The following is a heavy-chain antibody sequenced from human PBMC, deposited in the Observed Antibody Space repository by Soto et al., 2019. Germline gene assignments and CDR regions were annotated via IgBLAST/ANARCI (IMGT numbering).Heavy chain of an antibody. J-gene: IGHJ4*02. CDR3: ARDARNADYDY. Sequence: EVQLVESGGGLVQPGGSLKLSCAVSGFTFSSHAMNWVRQAPGKGLEWVAYIHGTRSIIYYADSVKGRFTISRDNAKNSLYLQMDSLSDEDTALYYCARDARNADYDYWGQGTLVTGSS. CDR2: IHGTRSII. D-gene: IGHD3-16*01. CDR1: GFTFSSHA. V-gene: IGHV3-48*02.